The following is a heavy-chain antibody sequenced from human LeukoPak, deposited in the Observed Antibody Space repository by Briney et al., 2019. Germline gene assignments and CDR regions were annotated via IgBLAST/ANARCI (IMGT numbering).Heavy chain of an antibody. CDR2: INHSGST. V-gene: IGHV4-34*01. CDR1: GGSFSGYY. Sequence: SETLSLTCAVYGGSFSGYYWSWIRQPPGKGLEWIGEINHSGSTNYNPSLKSRVTISVDTSKNQFSLKLSSVTAADTAVYYCARGKHGDYDWGQGTLVTVSS. J-gene: IGHJ4*02. CDR3: ARGKHGDYD. D-gene: IGHD4-17*01.